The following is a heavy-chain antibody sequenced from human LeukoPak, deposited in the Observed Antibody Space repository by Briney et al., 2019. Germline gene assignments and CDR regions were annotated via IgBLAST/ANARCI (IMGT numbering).Heavy chain of an antibody. Sequence: ASVKVSCKASGSTFTNYGISWVRQAPGQGLEWMGWISVYNGNTKYAQNLQGRATMTTDTSTSTAYMELRSLRSDDTAVYHCARGLDYGGNTLVLSASDMWGQGTMVTVSS. J-gene: IGHJ3*02. CDR3: ARGLDYGGNTLVLSASDM. V-gene: IGHV1-18*01. CDR1: GSTFTNYG. D-gene: IGHD4-23*01. CDR2: ISVYNGNT.